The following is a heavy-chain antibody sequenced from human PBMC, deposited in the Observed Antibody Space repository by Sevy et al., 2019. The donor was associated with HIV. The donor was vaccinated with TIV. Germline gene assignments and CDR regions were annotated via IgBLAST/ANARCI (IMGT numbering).Heavy chain of an antibody. V-gene: IGHV3-53*01. D-gene: IGHD3-22*01. Sequence: GGSLRLSCAASGFTVSDNHMNWVRQAPGKGLEWVSVIYSSDRTDYADSVKGRFTVSRDNSKNTLYLQMNSLRAEDTAVYYCARDRVTYYYDSSGYYTSGYGMAVWGQGTTVTVSS. CDR1: GFTVSDNH. CDR2: IYSSDRT. CDR3: ARDRVTYYYDSSGYYTSGYGMAV. J-gene: IGHJ6*02.